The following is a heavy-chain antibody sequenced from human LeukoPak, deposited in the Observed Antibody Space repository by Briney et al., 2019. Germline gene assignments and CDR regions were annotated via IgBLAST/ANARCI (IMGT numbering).Heavy chain of an antibody. CDR2: ISAYNGNT. D-gene: IGHD2-2*01. CDR1: GHTFTSYG. Sequence: ASVRVSCKASGHTFTSYGISWVRQAPGQGLEWMGWISAYNGNTNYAQKFQGRVTMTTDTSTSTAYMELRSLRSDDTAVYYCARGHCSSTSCYRGVDYWGQGTLVTVSS. J-gene: IGHJ4*02. V-gene: IGHV1-18*01. CDR3: ARGHCSSTSCYRGVDY.